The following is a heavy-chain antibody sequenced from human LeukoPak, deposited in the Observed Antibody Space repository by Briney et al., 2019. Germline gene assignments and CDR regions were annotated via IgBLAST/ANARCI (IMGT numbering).Heavy chain of an antibody. CDR2: SRDKAHSYTT. V-gene: IGHV3-72*01. CDR1: GLTFSDHY. J-gene: IGHJ4*02. CDR3: TTHAHSGTYSFDS. Sequence: GGSLRLSCAASGLTFSDHYMDWVRQAPGKGLEWVGRSRDKAHSYTTEYAASVKGRFTISRDGSENSLFLQMNSLTHEDTAVYYCTTHAHSGTYSFDSWGQGTLVTVSS. D-gene: IGHD1-26*01.